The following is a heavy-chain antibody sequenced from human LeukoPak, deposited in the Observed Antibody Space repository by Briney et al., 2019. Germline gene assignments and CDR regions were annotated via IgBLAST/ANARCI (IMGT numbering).Heavy chain of an antibody. CDR2: SCTSGST. V-gene: IGHV4-4*09. CDR1: GGSISSNC. J-gene: IGHJ4*02. Sequence: TSETLSLTCTVSGGSISSNCWNWIRQPPGKGLEWIGYSCTSGSTNYNPSLMSRVTISVDTSKNQFSLKMISVTAADTAVYYCARHQHQLVTGYDYWGQGTLVTVS. D-gene: IGHD6-13*01. CDR3: ARHQHQLVTGYDY.